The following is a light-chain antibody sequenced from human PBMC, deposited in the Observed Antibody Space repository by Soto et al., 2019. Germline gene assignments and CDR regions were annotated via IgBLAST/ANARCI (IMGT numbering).Light chain of an antibody. V-gene: IGKV3-11*01. CDR1: QSVSRY. Sequence: EIVLTQSPATLSLSPGERATLSCRASQSVSRYLVWYQQKPGQAPRVLVYDASTRATGIPARFSGSGSGTDFTLTISSLESEDFAVYYCEQRSSWPLTFGGGTKVDIK. J-gene: IGKJ4*01. CDR2: DAS. CDR3: EQRSSWPLT.